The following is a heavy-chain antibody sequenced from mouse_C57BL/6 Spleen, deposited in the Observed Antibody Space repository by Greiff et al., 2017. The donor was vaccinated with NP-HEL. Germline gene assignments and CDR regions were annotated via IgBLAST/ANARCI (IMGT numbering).Heavy chain of an antibody. D-gene: IGHD2-2*01. V-gene: IGHV1-80*01. CDR2: IYPGDGDT. CDR1: GYAFSSYW. J-gene: IGHJ2*01. Sequence: VQLQQSGAELVKPGASVKISCKASGYAFSSYWMNWVKQRPGKGLEWIGQIYPGDGDTNYNGKFKGKATLTADKSSSTAYMQLSSLTSEDSAVYFCARDGYGGYFDYWGQGTTLTVSS. CDR3: ARDGYGGYFDY.